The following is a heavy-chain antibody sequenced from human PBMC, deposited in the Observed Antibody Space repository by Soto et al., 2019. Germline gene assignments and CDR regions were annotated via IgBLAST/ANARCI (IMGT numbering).Heavy chain of an antibody. CDR1: GYTFTSYY. J-gene: IGHJ6*02. D-gene: IGHD3-3*01. CDR2: INPSGGST. Sequence: GASVKVSCKASGYTFTSYYMHWVRQAPGQGLEWMGIINPSGGSTSYAQKFQGRVTMTRDTSTSTVYMELSSLRSEDTAVYYCARDTNYDFWSGYWAQAYGMDVWGQGTTVTVS. V-gene: IGHV1-46*01. CDR3: ARDTNYDFWSGYWAQAYGMDV.